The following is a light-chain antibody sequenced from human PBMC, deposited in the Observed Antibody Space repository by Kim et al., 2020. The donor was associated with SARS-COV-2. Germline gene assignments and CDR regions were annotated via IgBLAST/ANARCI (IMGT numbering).Light chain of an antibody. V-gene: IGKV3-20*01. CDR2: GAT. Sequence: WDGATLPCSAGQNIRSTYVAWYQQTTGQPPRFVSYGATTRAKDIPARLSGSGSVTDFTLSISRLEAEDLAVYHCKYYSSIAQSITFGEGTRM. CDR3: KYYSSIAQSIT. J-gene: IGKJ5*01. CDR1: QNIRSTY.